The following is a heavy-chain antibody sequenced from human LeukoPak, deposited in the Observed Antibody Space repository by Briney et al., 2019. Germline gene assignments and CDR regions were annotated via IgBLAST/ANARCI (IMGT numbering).Heavy chain of an antibody. D-gene: IGHD3-10*01. CDR3: AADVGYGSGSLAPFYFDY. CDR1: GFTFTSSA. Sequence: SVKVSCKASGFTFTSSAMQWVRHARGQRLEWIGWIVVSSGNTNYAQKFQERVTITRDMSTSTAYMELSSLRSEDTAVYYCAADVGYGSGSLAPFYFDYWGQGTLVTVSA. J-gene: IGHJ4*02. CDR2: IVVSSGNT. V-gene: IGHV1-58*02.